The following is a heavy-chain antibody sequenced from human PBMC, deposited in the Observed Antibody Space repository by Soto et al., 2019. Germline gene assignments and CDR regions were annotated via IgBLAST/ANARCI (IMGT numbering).Heavy chain of an antibody. Sequence: EVPLLESGGGLAQPGGSLSLSCAASGFTFTTYALSWVRQPPRKGMEWVSGISSSGDIPYYADSVKGRFTISRDQSTQTVYLHINRLRDEATALYDCAKVKSIVSDGDHDSGGQGTLVSV. CDR3: AKVKSIVSDGDHDS. CDR1: GFTFTTYA. V-gene: IGHV3-23*01. J-gene: IGHJ1*01. D-gene: IGHD4-17*01. CDR2: ISSSGDIP.